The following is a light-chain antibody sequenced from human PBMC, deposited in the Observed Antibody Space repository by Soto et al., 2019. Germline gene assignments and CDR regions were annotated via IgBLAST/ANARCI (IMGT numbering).Light chain of an antibody. J-gene: IGKJ4*01. V-gene: IGKV1-33*01. CDR2: DAS. CDR3: QQYDNLPLT. Sequence: DIQMTQSPSSLSASVGDRITITCQASQDISKYLNWYQHKPGKAPKLLIYDASNFETGVPSRFSGSGSGTEFTFTIISLQPEDIATYYCQQYDNLPLTFGGGTKVDIK. CDR1: QDISKY.